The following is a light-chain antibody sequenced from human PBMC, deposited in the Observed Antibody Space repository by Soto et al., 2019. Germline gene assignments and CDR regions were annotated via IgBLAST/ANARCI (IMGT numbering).Light chain of an antibody. CDR2: GAS. Sequence: EIVMTQSQATLSVSPGERATLSCRACQIVSSNLAWYPQKPGQAPRLLIYGASNRATGIPDRFSGTVSRTDFTLSISRLVPGDFAVYYCPQYVTSPWAFAPGTKLDI. V-gene: IGKV3-20*01. CDR3: PQYVTSPWA. J-gene: IGKJ1*01. CDR1: QIVSSN.